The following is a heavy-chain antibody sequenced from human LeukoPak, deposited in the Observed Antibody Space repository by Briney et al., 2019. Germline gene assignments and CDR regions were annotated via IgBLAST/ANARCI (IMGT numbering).Heavy chain of an antibody. CDR3: ARAGGFDAFDI. J-gene: IGHJ3*02. CDR2: ISSSGSTI. Sequence: TTGGSLRLSCAASGFTFSDYYMSWIRQAPGKGLEWDSYISSSGSTIYYADSVKRRFTISRDNAKNSLYLQMNSLRAEDTAVYYCARAGGFDAFDIWGQGTMVTVSS. D-gene: IGHD1-26*01. CDR1: GFTFSDYY. V-gene: IGHV3-11*04.